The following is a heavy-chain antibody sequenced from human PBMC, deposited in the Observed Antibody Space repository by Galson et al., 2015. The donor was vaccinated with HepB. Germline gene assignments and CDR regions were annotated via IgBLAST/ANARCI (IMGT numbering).Heavy chain of an antibody. D-gene: IGHD6-6*01. CDR1: GFTVSSNY. J-gene: IGHJ4*02. CDR3: ARGYSSFWNSGLGY. V-gene: IGHV3-53*01. Sequence: SLRLSCAASGFTVSSNYMSWVRQTPGKGLEWVSIIYSGGSTYYAVSVKGRFTISRDNSKNTLYLQMNSLRAEDTAVYYCARGYSSFWNSGLGYWGQGTLVTVSS. CDR2: IYSGGST.